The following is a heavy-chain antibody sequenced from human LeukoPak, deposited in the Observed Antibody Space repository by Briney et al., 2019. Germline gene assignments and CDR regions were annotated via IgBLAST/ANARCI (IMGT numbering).Heavy chain of an antibody. Sequence: SQTLSLTCTVSGGSISSGGYYWSWIRQHPGKGLEWIVYIYYSGSTYYNPSLKSRVTISVDTSKHQFSLKLSSVTAADTAVYYCARDRSGPHYDILTGYSSNWFDPWGQGTLVTVSS. V-gene: IGHV4-31*03. CDR2: IYYSGST. CDR1: GGSISSGGYY. J-gene: IGHJ5*02. CDR3: ARDRSGPHYDILTGYSSNWFDP. D-gene: IGHD3-9*01.